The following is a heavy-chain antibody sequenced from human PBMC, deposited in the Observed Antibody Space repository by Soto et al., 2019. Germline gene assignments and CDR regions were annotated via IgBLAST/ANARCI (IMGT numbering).Heavy chain of an antibody. V-gene: IGHV1-58*01. Sequence: SVKVSCKASGFTFTSSAVQWVRQARGQRLEWIGWIVVGSGNTNYAQKFQERVTITRDMSTSTAYMELSSLRSEDTAVYYCAAVSYYYDSSGYPNPHDYWGQGPLVTVSS. J-gene: IGHJ4*02. D-gene: IGHD3-22*01. CDR2: IVVGSGNT. CDR1: GFTFTSSA. CDR3: AAVSYYYDSSGYPNPHDY.